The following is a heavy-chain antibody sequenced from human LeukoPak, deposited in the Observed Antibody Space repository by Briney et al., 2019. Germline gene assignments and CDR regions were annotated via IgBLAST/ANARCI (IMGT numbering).Heavy chain of an antibody. CDR2: IKSKTHGGTT. CDR1: GFTFSNAY. Sequence: GGSLRLSCAASGFTFSNAYLGWVRQAPGKGLEWVGRIKSKTHGGTTDYAAPVKGRFTISRGDSTNTLYLQMSGLKTEDTAVYYCTRDRSGQDWGQGTLVTVSS. CDR3: TRDRSGQD. D-gene: IGHD1-1*01. V-gene: IGHV3-15*01. J-gene: IGHJ4*02.